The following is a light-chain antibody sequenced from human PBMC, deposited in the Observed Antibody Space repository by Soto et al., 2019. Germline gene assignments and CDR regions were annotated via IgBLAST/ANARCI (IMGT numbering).Light chain of an antibody. CDR3: FSFTPTRAHV. V-gene: IGLV2-14*01. CDR1: SSDIGAYDY. Sequence: QSLLTQPASLSGSPGQSITISCTGTSSDIGAYDYVSWFQQHPGKAPKLMISEVNNRPSGVSNRFSGSKSGNTAYLTISGLQVEDEAEYFCFSFTPTRAHVFGKGTKVTVL. J-gene: IGLJ1*01. CDR2: EVN.